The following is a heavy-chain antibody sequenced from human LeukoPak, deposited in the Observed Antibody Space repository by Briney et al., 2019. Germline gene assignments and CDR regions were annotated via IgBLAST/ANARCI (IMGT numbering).Heavy chain of an antibody. V-gene: IGHV4-59*08. Sequence: PSETLSLTCTVPGGSINTYYWSWIRQPPGKGLEWIGNIHYRGSPNYNPSLKSRVTISVDTSNNQFSLKLRSVTAADTAVYYCARHNKTATYYYGSGSYFDSWGQGTLVTVSS. D-gene: IGHD3-10*01. J-gene: IGHJ4*02. CDR2: IHYRGSP. CDR1: GGSINTYY. CDR3: ARHNKTATYYYGSGSYFDS.